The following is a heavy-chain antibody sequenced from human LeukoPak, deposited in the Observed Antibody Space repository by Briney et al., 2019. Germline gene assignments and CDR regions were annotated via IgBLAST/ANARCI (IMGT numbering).Heavy chain of an antibody. CDR1: GDSISCSY. Sequence: KPSETLSLTCSVSGDSISCSYWSWLPQPPGKGLEWIVNIYNSANTNYNPSLQSRVTNAVASSKSQFSLQLYSVSATDTAVYYCARRFSSRSDGNGYYYGYDAFDVWGQGTLVTVSS. CDR2: IYNSANT. D-gene: IGHD3-22*01. J-gene: IGHJ3*01. V-gene: IGHV4-59*08. CDR3: ARRFSSRSDGNGYYYGYDAFDV.